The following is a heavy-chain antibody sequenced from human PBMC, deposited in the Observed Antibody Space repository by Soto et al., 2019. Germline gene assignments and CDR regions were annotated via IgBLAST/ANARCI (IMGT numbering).Heavy chain of an antibody. CDR3: AREVYGFRSGFPGY. J-gene: IGHJ4*02. V-gene: IGHV3-30-3*01. CDR1: GFTFSTYA. CDR2: ISSDGYSK. Sequence: QVQLVESGGGVVQPGRSLRLSCAASGFTFSTYAMHWVRQAPGKGLEWVAIISSDGYSKYYADFVKGRFTISRDNSKNTLYLQINILRTEDTAVFDGAREVYGFRSGFPGYWCQGTLVTVSS. D-gene: IGHD3-3*01.